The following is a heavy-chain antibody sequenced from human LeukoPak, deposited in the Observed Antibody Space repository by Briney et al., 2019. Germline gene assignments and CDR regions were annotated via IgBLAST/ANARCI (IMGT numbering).Heavy chain of an antibody. V-gene: IGHV3-23*01. CDR2: ISGSGGST. D-gene: IGHD6-19*01. Sequence: GGSLRLSCAVSGFSFSNAWMSWVRQAPGKGLEWVSAISGSGGSTYYADSVKGRFTISRDNSKNTLYLQMNSLRAEDTAVYYCARESSGWHGSAFDIWGQGTMVTVSS. CDR1: GFSFSNAW. CDR3: ARESSGWHGSAFDI. J-gene: IGHJ3*02.